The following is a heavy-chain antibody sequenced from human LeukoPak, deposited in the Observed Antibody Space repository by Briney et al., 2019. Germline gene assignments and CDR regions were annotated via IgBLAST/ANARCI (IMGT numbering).Heavy chain of an antibody. CDR2: IKQDGSEK. CDR3: ARIGYSSGWYAFYFDS. Sequence: PGGSLRLSCAASGFTFSTYWMSWVRQAPGKGLEWVANIKQDGSEKYFVDSVKGRFTISRDNAKNSLYLQMNSLRAEDTAVYYCARIGYSSGWYAFYFDSWGQGTLVTVFS. V-gene: IGHV3-7*01. CDR1: GFTFSTYW. J-gene: IGHJ4*02. D-gene: IGHD6-19*01.